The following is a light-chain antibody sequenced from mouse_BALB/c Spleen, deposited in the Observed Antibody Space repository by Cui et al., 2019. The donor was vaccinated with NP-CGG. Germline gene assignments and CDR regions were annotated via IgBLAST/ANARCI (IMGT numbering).Light chain of an antibody. CDR1: TGAVTTRNY. Sequence: AVVTHESALTTSPGETVTPTCRSSTGAVTTRNYANWVQEKPEHLFTGLIGGTNNRAPGVPARFSGFLIGDKAALTITGAQTEDEAIYFCALWYSNHWVFGGGTRLTVL. V-gene: IGLV1*01. CDR3: ALWYSNHWV. CDR2: GTN. J-gene: IGLJ1*01.